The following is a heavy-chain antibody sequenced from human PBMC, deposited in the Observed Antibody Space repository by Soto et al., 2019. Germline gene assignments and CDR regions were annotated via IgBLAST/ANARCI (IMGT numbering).Heavy chain of an antibody. D-gene: IGHD3-16*02. CDR2: INHSGST. Sequence: PSETLSLTCAVYGGSFSGYYWSWIRQPPGKGLEWIGEINHSGSTNYNPSLKSRVTISVDTSKNQFSLKLSSVTAADTAVYYCARGRGVWGSYHYNWFDPWGQGTLVTV. CDR1: GGSFSGYY. CDR3: ARGRGVWGSYHYNWFDP. J-gene: IGHJ5*02. V-gene: IGHV4-34*01.